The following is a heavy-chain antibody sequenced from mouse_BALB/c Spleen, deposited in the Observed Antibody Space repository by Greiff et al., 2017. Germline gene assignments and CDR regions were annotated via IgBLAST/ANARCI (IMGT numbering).Heavy chain of an antibody. Sequence: EVQLQQSGAELVRPGALVKLSCKASGFNIKDYYMHWVKQRPEQGLEWIGWIDPENGNTIYDPKFQGKASITADTSSNTAYLQLSSLTSEDTAVYYCASTVVGTGNYWGQGTTLTVSS. V-gene: IGHV14-1*02. J-gene: IGHJ2*01. CDR2: IDPENGNT. CDR3: ASTVVGTGNY. CDR1: GFNIKDYY. D-gene: IGHD1-1*01.